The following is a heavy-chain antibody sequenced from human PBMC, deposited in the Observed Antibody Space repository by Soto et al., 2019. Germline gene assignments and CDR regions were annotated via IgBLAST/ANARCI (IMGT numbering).Heavy chain of an antibody. Sequence: EVQLVESGGGLVQPGGSLRLSCAASGFTFSSYSMNWVRQAPGKGLEWISYISSSSNTIYYADSVKGRFTISRDNAKNSLYLQMNTLRAEDTAVYYCARRGTYYLDYWGQGTRVTVSS. D-gene: IGHD1-1*01. J-gene: IGHJ4*02. CDR1: GFTFSSYS. CDR3: ARRGTYYLDY. V-gene: IGHV3-48*01. CDR2: ISSSSNTI.